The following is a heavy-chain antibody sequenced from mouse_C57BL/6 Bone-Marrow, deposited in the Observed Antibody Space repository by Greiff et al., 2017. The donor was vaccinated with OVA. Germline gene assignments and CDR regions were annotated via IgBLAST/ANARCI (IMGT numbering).Heavy chain of an antibody. CDR1: GFTFSSYA. Sequence: VQLQQSGGGLVKPGGSLKLSCAASGFTFSSYAMSWVRQTPEKRLEWVATISDGGSYTYYPDNVKGRFTISRDNAKNNLYLQMSHLKSEDTAMYYCAREVITTVYFDYWGQGTTLTVSS. CDR3: AREVITTVYFDY. D-gene: IGHD1-1*01. CDR2: ISDGGSYT. J-gene: IGHJ2*01. V-gene: IGHV5-4*01.